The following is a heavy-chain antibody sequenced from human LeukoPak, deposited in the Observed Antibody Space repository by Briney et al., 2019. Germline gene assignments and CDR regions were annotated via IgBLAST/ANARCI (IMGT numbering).Heavy chain of an antibody. CDR2: IYSGDNT. Sequence: GGSLRLSCAASGFTVNSNYMSWVRQAPGEGLEWVSVIYSGDNTYYADSVKGRFTISRDNSENTLYLQMNSLRAEDTAVYYCASITGTSGDGFDIWGQGTMVTVSS. CDR1: GFTVNSNY. D-gene: IGHD1-20*01. J-gene: IGHJ3*02. V-gene: IGHV3-66*01. CDR3: ASITGTSGDGFDI.